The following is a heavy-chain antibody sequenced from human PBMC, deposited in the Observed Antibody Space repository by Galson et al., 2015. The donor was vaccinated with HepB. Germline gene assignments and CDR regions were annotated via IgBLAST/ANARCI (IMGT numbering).Heavy chain of an antibody. J-gene: IGHJ4*02. CDR3: ARAARNYRKMEH. D-gene: IGHD1-7*01. Sequence: SETLSLTCAVYGGSFSDYYWNWIRQPPGKGLEWIGEVNHSGSTNSNPSLKSRVTVSGDTSKNQFSLKLSSVTAADTAVYYCARAARNYRKMEHWGQGTLVTVSS. CDR2: VNHSGST. CDR1: GGSFSDYY. V-gene: IGHV4-34*01.